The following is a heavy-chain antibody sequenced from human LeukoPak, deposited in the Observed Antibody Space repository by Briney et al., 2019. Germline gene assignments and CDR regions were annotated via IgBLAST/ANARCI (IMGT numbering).Heavy chain of an antibody. Sequence: GGSLRLSCATFGFSFSSYAMSWVRQAPGKGLEWVSAISSSGGSTYYANSVKGRFTISRDNSKYTLYLQVNSLRADDTAVYYCARMWELYYYDYWGQGTLVTVSS. D-gene: IGHD1-26*01. V-gene: IGHV3-23*01. J-gene: IGHJ4*02. CDR3: ARMWELYYYDY. CDR2: ISSSGGST. CDR1: GFSFSSYA.